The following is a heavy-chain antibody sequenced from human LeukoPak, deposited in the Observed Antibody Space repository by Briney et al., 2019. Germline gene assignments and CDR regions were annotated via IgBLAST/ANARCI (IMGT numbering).Heavy chain of an antibody. D-gene: IGHD3-10*01. Sequence: SQTLSLTCAISGDSVSSNSAAWNWIRQSPSRGLEWLGRTYYRSKWYNDYAVSVKSRITINPDTSKNQFSLQLNSVTPEDTAVYHCARGTYYYGSGSLSYDYWGQGTLVTVSS. CDR1: GDSVSSNSAA. V-gene: IGHV6-1*01. J-gene: IGHJ4*02. CDR2: TYYRSKWYN. CDR3: ARGTYYYGSGSLSYDY.